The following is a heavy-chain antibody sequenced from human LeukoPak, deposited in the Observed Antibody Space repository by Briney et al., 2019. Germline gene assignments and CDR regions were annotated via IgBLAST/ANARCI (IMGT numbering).Heavy chain of an antibody. Sequence: GGSLRLSCAASGFTFSSYDMHWVRQATGKGLEWVSAIGTAGDTYYPGSVKGRFTISRENAKNSLYLQMNSLRAGDTAVCYCARAEGFGYFDLWGRGTLVTVSS. J-gene: IGHJ2*01. CDR1: GFTFSSYD. CDR3: ARAEGFGYFDL. V-gene: IGHV3-13*01. D-gene: IGHD2-15*01. CDR2: IGTAGDT.